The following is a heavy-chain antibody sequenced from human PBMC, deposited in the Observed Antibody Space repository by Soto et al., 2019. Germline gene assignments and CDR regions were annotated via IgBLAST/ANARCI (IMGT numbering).Heavy chain of an antibody. CDR3: AIDYYGSSGPRGYWFGT. CDR1: GYHVTSYY. CDR2: INPNSGGT. Sequence: XPVKGSCKASGYHVTSYYMHLLRQAPGQGLESMGWINPNSGGTNYAQKFQCRVTMTRDTSISTAYMELSRLKSDDTAVYYCAIDYYGSSGPRGYWFGTRAQRPLGTVSS. V-gene: IGHV1-2*02. D-gene: IGHD3-22*01. J-gene: IGHJ5*02.